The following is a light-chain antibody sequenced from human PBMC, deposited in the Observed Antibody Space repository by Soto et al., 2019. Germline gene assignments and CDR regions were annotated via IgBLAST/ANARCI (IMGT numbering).Light chain of an antibody. CDR1: SGSIASNY. Sequence: NFMLTQPNSVSESPGKTVTISCTRSSGSIASNYVQWYQQRPGSAPTTLIYEDDQRPSGVPDRFSGSIDSSSNSASLTISGLKTEDEADYYCQSYDSTNPVVFGGGTKLTVL. CDR3: QSYDSTNPVV. J-gene: IGLJ2*01. CDR2: EDD. V-gene: IGLV6-57*04.